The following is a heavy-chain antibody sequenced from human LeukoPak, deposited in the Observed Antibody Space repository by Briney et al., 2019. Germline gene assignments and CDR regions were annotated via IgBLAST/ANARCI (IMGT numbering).Heavy chain of an antibody. V-gene: IGHV4-59*08. CDR2: THYTGNT. Sequence: KPSETLSLTCSVPSDSINYYYWNWIRQPPGKELEWIAYTHYTGNTKSNPSLKSRVTTSVGTSKSQFSLKLSSVTAADTAVYYCAKWSSTLKAFDFWGQGILAFVSS. CDR1: SDSINYYY. CDR3: AKWSSTLKAFDF. J-gene: IGHJ4*02. D-gene: IGHD2-8*01.